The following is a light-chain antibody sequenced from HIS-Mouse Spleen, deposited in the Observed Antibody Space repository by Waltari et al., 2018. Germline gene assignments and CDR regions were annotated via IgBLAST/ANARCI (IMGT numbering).Light chain of an antibody. V-gene: IGLV3-10*01. CDR1: ALPKKY. CDR3: YSTDSSGNHSV. CDR2: EDS. J-gene: IGLJ3*02. Sequence: SYELTQPPSVSVSPGQTARITCSGDALPKKYAYWYRRKSGQAPVLVIYEDSKRPSGIPERFSGSSSGTMATLTISGAQVEDEADYYCYSTDSSGNHSVFGGGTKLTVL.